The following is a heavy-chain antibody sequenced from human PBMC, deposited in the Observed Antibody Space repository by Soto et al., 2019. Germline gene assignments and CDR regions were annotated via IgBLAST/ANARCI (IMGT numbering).Heavy chain of an antibody. V-gene: IGHV1-69*13. CDR3: ARDREEAAAGWSRYWFDP. J-gene: IGHJ5*02. D-gene: IGHD6-13*01. Sequence: SVKVSCKASGGTFSSYAISWVRQAPGQGLEWMGGIIPIFGTANYAQKFQGRVTITADESTSTAYMALSSLRSEDTAVYYCARDREEAAAGWSRYWFDPGGQGTLVTVSS. CDR1: GGTFSSYA. CDR2: IIPIFGTA.